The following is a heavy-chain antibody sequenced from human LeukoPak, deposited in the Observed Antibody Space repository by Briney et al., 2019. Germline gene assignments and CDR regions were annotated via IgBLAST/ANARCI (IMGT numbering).Heavy chain of an antibody. V-gene: IGHV3-9*01. Sequence: GRSLRLSCAASGFTFDDYAMHWVRQAPGKGLEWVSGISWNSGSIGYADSVKGRFTISRDNAKNSLHLQMNSLRAEDTALYYCAKDMTGYSGSYPFDYWGQGTLVTVSS. CDR1: GFTFDDYA. D-gene: IGHD1-26*01. CDR3: AKDMTGYSGSYPFDY. J-gene: IGHJ4*02. CDR2: ISWNSGSI.